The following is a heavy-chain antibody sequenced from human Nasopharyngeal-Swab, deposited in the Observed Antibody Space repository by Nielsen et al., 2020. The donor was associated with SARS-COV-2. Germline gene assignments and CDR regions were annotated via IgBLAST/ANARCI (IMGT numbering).Heavy chain of an antibody. D-gene: IGHD6-13*01. CDR1: GDSIAYSTFY. J-gene: IGHJ4*02. Sequence: SETLSLTCTVSGDSIAYSTFYWGWIRQPTGKGLEWNGNIYYNGNTYQNPSLKSRLTISVDKSKNQFSLQLSSVTAADTAVYYCVRSSSWYYFDYWAQGTQVTVSS. CDR2: IYYNGNT. CDR3: VRSSSWYYFDY. V-gene: IGHV4-39*01.